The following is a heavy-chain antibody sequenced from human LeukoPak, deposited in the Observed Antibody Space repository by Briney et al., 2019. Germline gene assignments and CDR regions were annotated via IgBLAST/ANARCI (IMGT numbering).Heavy chain of an antibody. J-gene: IGHJ3*02. Sequence: GGSLRLSCAASGFTFSSYGMHWVRQAPGKGLEWVAVISYDGSNKYYADSVKGRFTISRDNSKNTLYLQMNSLRAEDTAVYYCAKLYRSSGEDAFDIWGQGTMVTVSS. D-gene: IGHD6-13*01. CDR1: GFTFSSYG. V-gene: IGHV3-30*18. CDR3: AKLYRSSGEDAFDI. CDR2: ISYDGSNK.